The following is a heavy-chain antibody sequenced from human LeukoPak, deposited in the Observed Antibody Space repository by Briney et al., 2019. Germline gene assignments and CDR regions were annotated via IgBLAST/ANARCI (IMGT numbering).Heavy chain of an antibody. CDR3: ARHYGSASYYFDY. CDR1: GYSFTSYW. J-gene: IGHJ4*02. D-gene: IGHD3-10*01. CDR2: IYPSDSGT. Sequence: GESLKISCKGSGYSFTSYWIGWVRQMLGEGLEWMGIIYPSDSGTRYSPSFQGQVTLSADKSISTAYLQWSSLKASDTAIYYCARHYGSASYYFDYWGQGTLVTVSS. V-gene: IGHV5-51*01.